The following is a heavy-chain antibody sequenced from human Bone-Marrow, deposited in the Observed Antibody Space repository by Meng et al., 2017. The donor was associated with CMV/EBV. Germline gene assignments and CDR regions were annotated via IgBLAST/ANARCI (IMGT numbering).Heavy chain of an antibody. Sequence: GESLKISCAASGFSVSSYWMHWVRQAPGKGLVWVSRINSDGSSTTYADPVKGRFTFSRDNAKNTLYLQMNSLRAEDTAVYYCARANNHAMEVWGQGTMVHVSS. CDR1: GFSVSSYW. V-gene: IGHV3-74*01. CDR2: INSDGSST. CDR3: ARANNHAMEV. J-gene: IGHJ6*02. D-gene: IGHD1/OR15-1a*01.